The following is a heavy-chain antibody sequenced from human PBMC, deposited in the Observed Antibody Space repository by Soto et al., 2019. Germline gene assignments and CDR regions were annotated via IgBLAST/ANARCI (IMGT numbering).Heavy chain of an antibody. CDR2: INQYGSVK. CDR3: SRLTEAVTTFVD. Sequence: EVHLVESGGNLVQPGGSLRLSCEASGFALSPFWRSWVRQAPGKGLEWVASINQYGSVKHYVDSVRGRFTISRDNAKNSLFLQRSSLSAEDAAVYYGSRLTEAVTTFVDWGQGTPVTVSS. CDR1: GFALSPFW. D-gene: IGHD1-1*01. V-gene: IGHV3-7*03. J-gene: IGHJ4*02.